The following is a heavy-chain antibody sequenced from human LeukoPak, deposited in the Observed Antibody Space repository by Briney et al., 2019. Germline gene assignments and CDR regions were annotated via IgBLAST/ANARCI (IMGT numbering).Heavy chain of an antibody. Sequence: GGSLRLSCAASGFTFSSNYMSWVRQAPGKGLEWVSVIYSGGSTNYADSVTGRFNISRGNSKNTLYLQMNSLRAEDTAMYYCAREGGDFWSGYYPNWFDPWGQGTLVTVSS. V-gene: IGHV3-53*01. J-gene: IGHJ5*02. D-gene: IGHD3-3*01. CDR1: GFTFSSNY. CDR2: IYSGGST. CDR3: AREGGDFWSGYYPNWFDP.